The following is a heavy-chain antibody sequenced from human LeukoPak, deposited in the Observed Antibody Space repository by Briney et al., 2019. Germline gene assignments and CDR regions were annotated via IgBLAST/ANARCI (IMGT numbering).Heavy chain of an antibody. D-gene: IGHD6-19*01. CDR1: GYTFTDYY. V-gene: IGHV1-2*02. CDR2: IYPNTGGT. J-gene: IGHJ4*02. CDR3: ATGINYNSGWYGSFDS. Sequence: ASVKVSCKASGYTFTDYYIHWVRQAPGQGLEWIGWIYPNTGGTNYPQQFEGRITTTRDTSISTAYMELTRLRFDDTAVYYCATGINYNSGWYGSFDSWGQGSLVTVSS.